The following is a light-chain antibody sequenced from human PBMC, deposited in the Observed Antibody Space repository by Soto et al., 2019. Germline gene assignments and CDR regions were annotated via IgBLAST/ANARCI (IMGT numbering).Light chain of an antibody. J-gene: IGKJ5*01. V-gene: IGKV3-15*01. CDR1: QSVSSN. Sequence: EIVMTQSPATLSLSPWEIATLSCRASQSVSSNLAWYQQKPGQAPRLLIYGASTRATGIPARFSGSGSGTEFTLTISSLQSEDFAIYYCQQYNNWPPITLGQGTRLEI. CDR3: QQYNNWPPIT. CDR2: GAS.